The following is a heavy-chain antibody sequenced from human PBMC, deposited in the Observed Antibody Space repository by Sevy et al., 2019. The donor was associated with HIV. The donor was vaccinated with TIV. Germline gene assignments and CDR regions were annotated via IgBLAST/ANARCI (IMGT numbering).Heavy chain of an antibody. Sequence: ASVKVSCKASGYTFTGDYIHWVRQASGQGLEWVGWIKPNNGDTKYARDFQGRVTMTRDTSINTAYMELSGLRSDDTAVYYCAKDPSIVGSSFYGLDVWGQGTAVTVSS. CDR3: AKDPSIVGSSFYGLDV. D-gene: IGHD3-3*01. CDR1: GYTFTGDY. J-gene: IGHJ6*02. V-gene: IGHV1-2*02. CDR2: IKPNNGDT.